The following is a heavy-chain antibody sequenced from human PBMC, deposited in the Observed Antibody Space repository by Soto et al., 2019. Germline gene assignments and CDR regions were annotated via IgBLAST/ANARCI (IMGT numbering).Heavy chain of an antibody. CDR2: ISGSGGST. CDR3: AKSLSDDYIWGSYRSYDAFDI. CDR1: GFTFSSYA. V-gene: IGHV3-23*01. Sequence: VQLLESGGGLVQPGGSLRLSCAASGFTFSSYAMSWVRQAPGKGLEWVSAISGSGGSTYYADSVKGRFTISRDNSKNTLYLQMNSLRAEDTAVYYCAKSLSDDYIWGSYRSYDAFDIWGQGTMVTVSS. J-gene: IGHJ3*02. D-gene: IGHD3-16*02.